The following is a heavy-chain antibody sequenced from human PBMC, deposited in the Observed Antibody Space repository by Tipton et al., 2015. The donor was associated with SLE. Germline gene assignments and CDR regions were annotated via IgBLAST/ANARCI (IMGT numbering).Heavy chain of an antibody. V-gene: IGHV4-38-2*01. CDR2: IYYSGST. J-gene: IGHJ4*02. CDR1: GYSISSGYY. CDR3: ARGYSSSRNLFDY. D-gene: IGHD6-13*01. Sequence: LRLSCAVSGYSISSGYYWGWIRQPPGKGLEWIGSIYYSGSTYYNPSLKSRVTISVDTSKNQFSLKLSSVTAADTAVYYCARGYSSSRNLFDYWGQGTLVTVSS.